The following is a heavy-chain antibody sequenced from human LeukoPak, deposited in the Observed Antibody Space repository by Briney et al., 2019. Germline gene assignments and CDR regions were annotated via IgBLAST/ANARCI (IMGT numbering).Heavy chain of an antibody. CDR2: ISSSRTYI. V-gene: IGHV3-21*01. Sequence: GGSLRLSCAASGFSFSSYPMNWVRQAPGKGLEWVSSISSSRTYIYYADSVKGRFTISRDNAKNSLYLQMNSLRAEDTAVYYCARVEASGYDYGAFDYWGQGTLVTVSS. CDR3: ARVEASGYDYGAFDY. J-gene: IGHJ4*02. D-gene: IGHD5-12*01. CDR1: GFSFSSYP.